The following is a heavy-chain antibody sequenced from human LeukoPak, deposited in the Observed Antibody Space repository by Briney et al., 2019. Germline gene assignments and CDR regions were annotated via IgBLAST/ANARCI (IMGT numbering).Heavy chain of an antibody. CDR1: GFTFSSYG. CDR2: ISYDGSNK. CDR3: ATKWVDSTGDGN. V-gene: IGHV3-30*03. Sequence: GRSLRLSCAASGFTFSSYGMPWVRQAPGKGLEWVAVISYDGSNKYYADSVKGRFTISRDNSKNTLYLQMNSLRAEDTAVYYCATKWVDSTGDGNWGQGTLVTVSS. D-gene: IGHD2-2*01. J-gene: IGHJ4*02.